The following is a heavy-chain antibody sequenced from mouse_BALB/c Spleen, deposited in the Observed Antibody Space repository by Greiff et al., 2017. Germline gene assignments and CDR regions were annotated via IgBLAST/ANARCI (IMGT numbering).Heavy chain of an antibody. D-gene: IGHD1-1*01. CDR2: INSNGGST. CDR3: ARDLRITTVVAPSFAY. CDR1: GFTFSSYG. V-gene: IGHV5-6-3*01. Sequence: DVMLVESGGGLVQPGGSLKLSCAASGFTFSSYGMSWVRQTPDKRLELVATINSNGGSTYYPDSVKGRFTISRDNAKNTLYLQMSSLKSEDTAMYYCARDLRITTVVAPSFAYWGQGTLVTVSA. J-gene: IGHJ3*01.